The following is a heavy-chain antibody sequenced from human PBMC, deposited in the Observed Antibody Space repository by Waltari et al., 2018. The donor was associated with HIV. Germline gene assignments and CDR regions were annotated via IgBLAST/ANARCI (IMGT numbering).Heavy chain of an antibody. CDR1: GFTLRGYW. D-gene: IGHD4-17*01. CDR3: TTPVTTRG. J-gene: IGHJ4*02. V-gene: IGHV3-7*03. Sequence: EVHLVESGGGLVQPGGSLRLSCAASGFTLRGYWMYWVRQAPGKGLEWVANIKQDGSEENYVDSVKGRFTISRDNAKNSMYLQMNSLRAEDTAVYYCTTPVTTRGWGQGTLVTVSS. CDR2: IKQDGSEE.